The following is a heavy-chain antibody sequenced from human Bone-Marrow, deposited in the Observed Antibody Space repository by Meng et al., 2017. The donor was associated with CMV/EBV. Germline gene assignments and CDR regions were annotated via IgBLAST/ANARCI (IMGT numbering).Heavy chain of an antibody. CDR1: GYTFTGYL. CDR2: INPNSGGT. D-gene: IGHD2-2*01. CDR3: ARDLGCSSTSCDLIGVDGFDI. V-gene: IGHV1-2*02. J-gene: IGHJ3*02. Sequence: APVKFSWKASGYTFTGYLMHWVRQAPGQGLEWMGWINPNSGGTNYAQKFQGRVTMTRDTSISTAYMELSRLRSDDTAVYYCARDLGCSSTSCDLIGVDGFDIWGQGTMVTVSS.